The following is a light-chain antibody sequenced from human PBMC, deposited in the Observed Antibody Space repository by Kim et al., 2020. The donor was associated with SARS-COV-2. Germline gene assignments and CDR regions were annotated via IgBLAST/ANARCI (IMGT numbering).Light chain of an antibody. J-gene: IGLJ1*01. CDR1: KLGDKY. Sequence: VSQGQPASIPGTGDKLGDKYACWYQQKPGQSPVLVIYQNTKRPTGIPERFSGSNSGNTATLTISGTQAMDEADYYCQAWDSSTAVFGTGTKVTVL. CDR3: QAWDSSTAV. V-gene: IGLV3-1*01. CDR2: QNT.